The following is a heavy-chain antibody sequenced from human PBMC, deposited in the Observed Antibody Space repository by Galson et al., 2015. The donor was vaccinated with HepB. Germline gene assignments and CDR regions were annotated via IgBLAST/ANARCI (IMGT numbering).Heavy chain of an antibody. J-gene: IGHJ3*02. CDR3: ARDRGGWYGGAFDI. CDR2: IWYDGSNK. CDR1: GFTFSSYG. D-gene: IGHD6-19*01. V-gene: IGHV3-33*08. Sequence: SLRLSCAASGFTFSSYGMHWVRQAPGKGLEWVAVIWYDGSNKYYADSVKGRFTISRDNSKNTLYLQMNSLRAEDTAVYYCARDRGGWYGGAFDIWGQGTIVTVSS.